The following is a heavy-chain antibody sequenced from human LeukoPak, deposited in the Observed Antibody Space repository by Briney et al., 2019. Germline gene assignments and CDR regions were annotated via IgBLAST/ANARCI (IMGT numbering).Heavy chain of an antibody. CDR3: AKDPVWFGELSPYYFDY. CDR2: ISGSGGST. V-gene: IGHV3-23*01. CDR1: GFTFSSYA. D-gene: IGHD3-10*01. Sequence: GGSLRLSCAASGFTFSSYAMSWVRQPPGKGLEWVAAISGSGGSTYYADSVKGRFTISRDNSKNTPYLQMNSLRAENTAVYYCAKDPVWFGELSPYYFDYWGQGTLVTVSS. J-gene: IGHJ4*02.